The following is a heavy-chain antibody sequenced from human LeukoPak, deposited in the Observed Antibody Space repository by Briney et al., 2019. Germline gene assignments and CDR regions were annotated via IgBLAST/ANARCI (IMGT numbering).Heavy chain of an antibody. V-gene: IGHV3-48*01. CDR1: EFTFSSYS. D-gene: IGHD3-22*01. CDR3: ARATYYYDTVDAIDI. CDR2: ISGASVSI. J-gene: IGHJ3*02. Sequence: PGGSLRLSCEGSEFTFSSYSMNWVRQAPGKGMEWDSYISGASVSIFYTDSVKGRFTISRDNGKHSLYLYMNSLLAEDTAMYYCARATYYYDTVDAIDIWGQGTLVTVSS.